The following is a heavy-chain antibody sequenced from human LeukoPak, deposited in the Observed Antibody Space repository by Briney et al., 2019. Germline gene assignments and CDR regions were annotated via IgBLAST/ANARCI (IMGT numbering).Heavy chain of an antibody. CDR3: ARGSYHARRYFDY. J-gene: IGHJ4*02. CDR1: GYSISSGYY. CDR2: IYHSGST. V-gene: IGHV4-38-2*02. D-gene: IGHD1-26*01. Sequence: SETLSLTCTVSGYSISSGYYWGWIRQPPGKGLEWIGSIYHSGSTYYNPSLKSRVTISVDKSKNQFSLKLSSVTAADTAVYYCARGSYHARRYFDYWGQGTLVTVSS.